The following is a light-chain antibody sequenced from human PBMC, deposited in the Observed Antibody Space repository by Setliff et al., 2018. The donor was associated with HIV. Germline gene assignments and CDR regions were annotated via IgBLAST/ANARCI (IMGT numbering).Light chain of an antibody. V-gene: IGLV1-51*01. CDR3: GTWDSRLNSYV. J-gene: IGLJ1*01. Sequence: VLAQPPSVSAAPGQKVTISCSGSSSNIGNNYVSWYQQLPGTAPKLIIYDNNKRPSGIPDRFSGSKSGASATLGITRLQTGDEADYYCGTWDSRLNSYVFGTGTKVTVL. CDR2: DNN. CDR1: SSNIGNNY.